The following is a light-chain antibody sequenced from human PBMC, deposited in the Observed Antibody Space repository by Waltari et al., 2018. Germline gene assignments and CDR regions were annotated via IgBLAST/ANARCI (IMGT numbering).Light chain of an antibody. CDR1: RSDVGGYTY. CDR2: DVS. Sequence: QSALTQPASVSGSPGQSITISCTGTRSDVGGYTYVSRYQQHPGKAPKLMIFDVSNRPSGVSNRFSGSKSGNTASLNISGLQAEDEADYYCSSYISSSTLEVFGGGTRLTVL. CDR3: SSYISSSTLEV. V-gene: IGLV2-14*03. J-gene: IGLJ3*02.